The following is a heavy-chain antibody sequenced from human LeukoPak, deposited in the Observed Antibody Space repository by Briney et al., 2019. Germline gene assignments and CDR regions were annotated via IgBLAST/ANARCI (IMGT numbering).Heavy chain of an antibody. V-gene: IGHV3-23*01. Sequence: GSLRLSCVASGFTFSSYAMGWVRQAPGKRPEWVSSLTDSGGTTYYVDSVKGRFTISRDNSKNTLYLHMNSLRAEDTAMYYCAKKRDAFDIWGQGTVVAVPS. J-gene: IGHJ3*02. CDR1: GFTFSSYA. CDR3: AKKRDAFDI. CDR2: LTDSGGTT. D-gene: IGHD5-24*01.